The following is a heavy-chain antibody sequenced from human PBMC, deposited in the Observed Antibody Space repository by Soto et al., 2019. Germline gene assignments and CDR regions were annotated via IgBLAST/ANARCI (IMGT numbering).Heavy chain of an antibody. V-gene: IGHV1-3*01. CDR3: VRDDRAISGVVTLDY. Sequence: QVQLVQSGAEVKRPGASVRVSCKASGYNFKNYAIHWVRQAPGPRLEWMGWSNEGSGNSRYSQKFQGRVSITRDTSANTVYMDLSSLKSEDTATYYWVRDDRAISGVVTLDYWGPGTLVTGS. D-gene: IGHD3-3*01. CDR2: SNEGSGNS. CDR1: GYNFKNYA. J-gene: IGHJ4*02.